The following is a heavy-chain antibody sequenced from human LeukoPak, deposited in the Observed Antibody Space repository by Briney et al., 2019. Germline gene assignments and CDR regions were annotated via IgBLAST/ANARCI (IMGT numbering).Heavy chain of an antibody. V-gene: IGHV3-33*01. CDR1: AFAFSSYG. CDR3: TILAVASDFDY. Sequence: PGGSLRLSWAVSAFAFSSYGMHWVRQAPGKGLEWVAIIWYDGSDKYYGDSVKGRFTISRDNPKNTLYLQMNSLRAEDTAVYYCTILAVASDFDYWGQGTLVTVSS. CDR2: IWYDGSDK. J-gene: IGHJ4*02. D-gene: IGHD6-19*01.